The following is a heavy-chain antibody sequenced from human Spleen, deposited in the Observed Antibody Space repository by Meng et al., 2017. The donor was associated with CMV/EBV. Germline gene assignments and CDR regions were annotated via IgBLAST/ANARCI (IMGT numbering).Heavy chain of an antibody. Sequence: GESLKISCEGSGYSFASYCIGWVRQMPGKGLEWMGIIYPSDSDTIYNPPFQGQVTISADTSISTAYLQWNSLKASDTAMYYCARRGYCSSTSCQIPNYYYGMDVWGQGTTVTVSS. V-gene: IGHV5-51*01. CDR1: GYSFASYC. CDR3: ARRGYCSSTSCQIPNYYYGMDV. CDR2: IYPSDSDT. J-gene: IGHJ6*02. D-gene: IGHD2-2*01.